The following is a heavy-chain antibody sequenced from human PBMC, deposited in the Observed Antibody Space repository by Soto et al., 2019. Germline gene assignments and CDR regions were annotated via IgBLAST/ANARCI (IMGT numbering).Heavy chain of an antibody. V-gene: IGHV3-74*01. CDR2: INSDGSST. CDR3: ASPHRTPYYYYSTDV. J-gene: IGHJ6*02. Sequence: SLRLSCAASGFTFSSYWMHWVRQAPGKGLVWVSRINSDGSSTSYADSVKGRFTISRDNAKNTLYLQMNSLRAEDTAVYYCASPHRTPYYYYSTDVRGQGPTVTVSS. CDR1: GFTFSSYW.